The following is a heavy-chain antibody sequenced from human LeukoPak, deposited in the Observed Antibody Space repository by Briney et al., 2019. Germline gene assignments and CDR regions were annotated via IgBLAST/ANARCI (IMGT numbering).Heavy chain of an antibody. V-gene: IGHV4-39*07. J-gene: IGHJ4*02. Sequence: SETLSLTCTVSGGSISNTNYSWGWIRQPPGKGLEWIGSIYYSGSTYYNPSLKSRVTISVDTSKNQFSLNLSSVTAADTAMFYCAGGFDYWGQGTLVTVSS. CDR2: IYYSGST. CDR1: GGSISNTNYS. CDR3: AGGFDY.